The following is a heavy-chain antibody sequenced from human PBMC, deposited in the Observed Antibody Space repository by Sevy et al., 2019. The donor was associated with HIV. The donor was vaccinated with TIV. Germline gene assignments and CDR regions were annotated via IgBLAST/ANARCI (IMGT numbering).Heavy chain of an antibody. CDR2: IYYSGST. CDR3: ARESIGAGGDFDY. Sequence: SETLSLTCTVSGGSISNYFWSWIRQPPGKGLEWIGYIYYSGSTNYNPSLKSRVTISVDTSKNQFSLMLSSVTAADTAVYYCARESIGAGGDFDYWGQGTLVTVSS. D-gene: IGHD6-13*01. V-gene: IGHV4-59*01. J-gene: IGHJ4*02. CDR1: GGSISNYF.